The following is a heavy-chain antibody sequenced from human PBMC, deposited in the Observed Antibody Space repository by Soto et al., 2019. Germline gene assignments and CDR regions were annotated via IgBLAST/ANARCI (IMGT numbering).Heavy chain of an antibody. CDR2: MNHNTGNT. D-gene: IGHD3-3*01. V-gene: IGHV1-8*01. CDR1: GYTFTIYD. CDR3: TRSSRSWSGYLWGG. J-gene: IGHJ4*02. Sequence: QVQLVQSGAEVKKPGASVKVSCKTSGYTFTIYDINWVRQATGQGLEWMGWMNHNTGNTGYAQRFQGRVTMTRNTSISTAYMELSSLRSEDTAVYYCTRSSRSWSGYLWGGWGEGTLVTVSS.